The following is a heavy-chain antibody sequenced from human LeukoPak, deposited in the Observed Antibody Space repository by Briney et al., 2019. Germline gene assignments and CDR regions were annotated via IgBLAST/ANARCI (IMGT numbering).Heavy chain of an antibody. CDR3: ARGLPLDY. Sequence: SETLSLTCTASGGSITISGYFWGWIRQPPGKGLEWIGSIYYSGNTYYNSSLKSRVTMSVDRSKNQFSLRLSSVTAADTAVYFCARGLPLDYWGPGTLVTVSS. CDR2: IYYSGNT. V-gene: IGHV4-39*01. J-gene: IGHJ4*01. CDR1: GGSITISGYF.